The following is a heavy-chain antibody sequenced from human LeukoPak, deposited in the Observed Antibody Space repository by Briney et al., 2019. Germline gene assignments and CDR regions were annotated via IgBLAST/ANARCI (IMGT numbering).Heavy chain of an antibody. J-gene: IGHJ5*02. Sequence: PSQTLSLTCTVSGGSISSGDYYWTWIRQPPGKGLEWIGYIYYSGSTYYNPSLKSRVTISIDTSKNQFSLKLSSVTAADTAVYYCARDQGDGIAAASWFDPWGQGTLVTVSS. CDR1: GGSISSGDYY. CDR2: IYYSGST. V-gene: IGHV4-30-4*01. D-gene: IGHD6-13*01. CDR3: ARDQGDGIAAASWFDP.